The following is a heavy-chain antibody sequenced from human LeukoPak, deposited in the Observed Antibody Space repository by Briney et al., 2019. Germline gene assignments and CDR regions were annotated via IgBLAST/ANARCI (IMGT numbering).Heavy chain of an antibody. Sequence: SVKVSCKASGGTFSSYAISWVRQAPGRGLEWMGGIIPIFGTANYAQKFQGRVTITTDESTSTAYMELSSLRSEDTAVYYCARDRIKHYYDSSGYELDYWGQGTLVTVSS. CDR3: ARDRIKHYYDSSGYELDY. CDR2: IIPIFGTA. V-gene: IGHV1-69*05. J-gene: IGHJ4*02. CDR1: GGTFSSYA. D-gene: IGHD3-22*01.